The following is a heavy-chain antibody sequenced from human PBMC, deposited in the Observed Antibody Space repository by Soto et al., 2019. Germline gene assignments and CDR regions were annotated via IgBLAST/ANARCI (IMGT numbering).Heavy chain of an antibody. CDR3: ARGLWFGELFPYGMDV. Sequence: LKISCEASGYNFGNYWIGWVRQMPGKGLEWMGIIYPGNSSTRYSPSFQGQVTISADKSISTAYLQWSSLTASDTAIYYCARGLWFGELFPYGMDVWGQGTTVTVS. D-gene: IGHD3-10*01. J-gene: IGHJ6*02. CDR1: GYNFGNYW. CDR2: IYPGNSST. V-gene: IGHV5-51*01.